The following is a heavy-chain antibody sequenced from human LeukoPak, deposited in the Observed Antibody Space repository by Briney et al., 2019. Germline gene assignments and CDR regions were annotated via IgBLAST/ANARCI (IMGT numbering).Heavy chain of an antibody. CDR3: ATDNGTLDY. Sequence: TSVKVSCKASGYTFTGYYMDWVRQALGQGIEWMGWIHPRSGATKCTQKFQGRVTMTRDTSITTVYLELNGLTFDDTAVYYCATDNGTLDYWGQGTLVTVSS. D-gene: IGHD2-8*01. CDR1: GYTFTGYY. J-gene: IGHJ4*02. CDR2: IHPRSGAT. V-gene: IGHV1-2*02.